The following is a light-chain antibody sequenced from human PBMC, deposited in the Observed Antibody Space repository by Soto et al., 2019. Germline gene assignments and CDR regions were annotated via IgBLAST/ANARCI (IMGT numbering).Light chain of an antibody. CDR2: KVS. CDR3: MQSTRWPPGT. J-gene: IGKJ2*01. V-gene: IGKV2-30*02. Sequence: DVVMTQSPLSLPVTLGQSASISCRSSQGLVHSDGDTYLSWFQQRPGQPPRRLIYKVSYRDSGVPDRFSGSGSGTDFTLKINRVEAEDVGMYYCMQSTRWPPGTFGQGTKLEIK. CDR1: QGLVHSDGDTY.